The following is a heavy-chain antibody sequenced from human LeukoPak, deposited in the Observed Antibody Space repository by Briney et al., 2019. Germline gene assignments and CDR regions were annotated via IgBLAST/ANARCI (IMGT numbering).Heavy chain of an antibody. D-gene: IGHD3-22*01. CDR2: ISGSGGST. V-gene: IGHV3-23*01. CDR1: GIILSNYG. CDR3: AKRGVVIRVILVGFHKEAYYFDS. J-gene: IGHJ4*02. Sequence: GGSLRLSCRVSGIILSNYGMSWVRQAPGKGLEWVAGISGSGGSTKYADSVKGRFTISRDNPKNTLYLQMTSLRAEDTAVYFCAKRGVVIRVILVGFHKEAYYFDSWGQGALVTVSS.